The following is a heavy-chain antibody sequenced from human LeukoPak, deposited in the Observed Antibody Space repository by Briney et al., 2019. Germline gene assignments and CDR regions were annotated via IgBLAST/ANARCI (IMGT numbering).Heavy chain of an antibody. CDR3: TREAWADKFRSGYYYMDV. V-gene: IGHV3-53*01. Sequence: GGSLRLSCAASGFTVSSNYVSWVRQAPGKGLEWVSVIYSGGSTYYADSVKGRFTISRDNSKNTLYLQMNSLRAEDTAVYYCTREAWADKFRSGYYYMDVWGKGTTVTVSS. D-gene: IGHD2-15*01. CDR1: GFTVSSNY. J-gene: IGHJ6*03. CDR2: IYSGGST.